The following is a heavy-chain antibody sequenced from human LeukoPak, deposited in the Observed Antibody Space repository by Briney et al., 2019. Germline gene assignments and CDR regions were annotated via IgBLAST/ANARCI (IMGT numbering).Heavy chain of an antibody. D-gene: IGHD3-10*01. Sequence: SETLSLTCTVSGASINSYYWSWFRQPPGKGLEWIGYIYYSGSTNSNPSLKSRVTISVDTSKNQFSLKLSSVTAADTAVYYCARGCYGSGSYYLDYWGQGTLVTVSS. J-gene: IGHJ4*02. CDR2: IYYSGST. V-gene: IGHV4-59*01. CDR3: ARGCYGSGSYYLDY. CDR1: GASINSYY.